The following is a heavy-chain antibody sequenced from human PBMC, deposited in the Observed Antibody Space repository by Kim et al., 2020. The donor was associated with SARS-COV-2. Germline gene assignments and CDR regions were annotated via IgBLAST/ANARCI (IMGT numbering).Heavy chain of an antibody. CDR2: IIPIFGTA. Sequence: SVKVSCKASGGTFSSYAISWVRQAPGQGLEWMGGIIPIFGTANYAQKFQGRVTITADESTSTAYMELSSLRSEDTAVYYCARAGYCGGDCYWEFGYWGQGTLVTVSS. J-gene: IGHJ4*02. CDR1: GGTFSSYA. D-gene: IGHD2-21*02. CDR3: ARAGYCGGDCYWEFGY. V-gene: IGHV1-69*13.